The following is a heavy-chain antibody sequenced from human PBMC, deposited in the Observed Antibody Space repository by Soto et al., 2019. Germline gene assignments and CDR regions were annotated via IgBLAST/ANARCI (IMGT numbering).Heavy chain of an antibody. V-gene: IGHV1-69*04. CDR1: GGTFSSYT. J-gene: IGHJ4*02. CDR2: IIPILGIA. CDR3: ARDQDSGSSSSDTKFDY. D-gene: IGHD6-13*01. Sequence: ASVKVSCKASGGTFSSYTISWVRQAPGQGLEWMGRIIPILGIANYAQKFQGRVTITADKSTSTAYMELSSLRSEDTAVYYCARDQDSGSSSSDTKFDYWGQGTLVTVSS.